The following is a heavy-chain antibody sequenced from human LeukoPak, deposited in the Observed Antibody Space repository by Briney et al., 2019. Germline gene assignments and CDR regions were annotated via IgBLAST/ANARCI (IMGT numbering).Heavy chain of an antibody. V-gene: IGHV4-30-4*01. D-gene: IGHD5-18*01. CDR3: ARSGDTAMVFDY. J-gene: IGHJ4*02. CDR2: IYYSGST. CDR1: GGSISSGDYY. Sequence: SETLSPTCTVSGGSISSGDYYWSWIRQPPGKGLEWIGYIYYSGSTYYNPSLKSRVTISVDTSKNQFSLKLSSVTAADTAVYYCARSGDTAMVFDYWGQGTLVTVSS.